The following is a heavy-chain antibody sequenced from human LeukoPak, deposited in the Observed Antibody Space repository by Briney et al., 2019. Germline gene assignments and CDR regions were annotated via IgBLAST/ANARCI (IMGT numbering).Heavy chain of an antibody. Sequence: PGGSLRLSCAASGFTFSRYSMNWVRQAPGKGLEWVSSISSGSSYISYADSVKGRFTISRDNAKNSLYLQMNSLRAEDTAVYYCAELGITMIGGVWGKGTTVTISS. CDR3: AELGITMIGGV. J-gene: IGHJ6*04. CDR2: ISSGSSYI. D-gene: IGHD3-10*02. V-gene: IGHV3-21*01. CDR1: GFTFSRYS.